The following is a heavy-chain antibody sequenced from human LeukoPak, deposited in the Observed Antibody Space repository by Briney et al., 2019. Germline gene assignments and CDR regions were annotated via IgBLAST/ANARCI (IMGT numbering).Heavy chain of an antibody. D-gene: IGHD4-11*01. CDR3: AIQFLDGN. Sequence: GGSLILSCAASGFIFSNYAMTWVRQAPGKGLEYITTINAVDADTFYANSVNGRFTVSRDNSAKTLYLQMNSLRAEDTAVYYCAIQFLDGNWGPGTLVTVSS. J-gene: IGHJ4*02. CDR1: GFIFSNYA. CDR2: INAVDADT. V-gene: IGHV3-23*01.